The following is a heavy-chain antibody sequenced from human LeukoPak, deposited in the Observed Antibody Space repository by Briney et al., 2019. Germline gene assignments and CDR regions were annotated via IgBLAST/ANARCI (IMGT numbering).Heavy chain of an antibody. CDR3: ARAIGIVHLDP. CDR1: GYTFTAYC. J-gene: IGHJ5*02. D-gene: IGHD2/OR15-2a*01. V-gene: IGHV1-18*04. Sequence: GASVKVSCKASGYTFTAYCIHWVRQAPGQGLEWMGWISAYNGNTNYAQKLQGRVTMTTDTSTSTAYMELRSLRSDDTAVYYCARAIGIVHLDPWGQGTLVTVSS. CDR2: ISAYNGNT.